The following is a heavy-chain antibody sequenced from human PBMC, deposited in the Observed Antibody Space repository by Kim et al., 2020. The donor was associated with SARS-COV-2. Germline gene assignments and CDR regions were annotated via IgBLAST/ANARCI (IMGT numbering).Heavy chain of an antibody. CDR1: GGSFSGYY. D-gene: IGHD6-19*01. CDR2: INYSGST. Sequence: SETLSLTCAVYGGSFSGYYLSWIRQPPGKGLEWIGEINYSGSTNYNPSLKSRVTISVDTSKNQFSLKLSSVTAADTAVYYCARGTRQWLVRGPYYYYMDVWGKGTTVTVSS. CDR3: ARGTRQWLVRGPYYYYMDV. V-gene: IGHV4-34*01. J-gene: IGHJ6*03.